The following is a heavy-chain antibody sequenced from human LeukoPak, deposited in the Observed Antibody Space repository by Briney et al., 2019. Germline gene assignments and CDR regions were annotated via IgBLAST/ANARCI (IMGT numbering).Heavy chain of an antibody. V-gene: IGHV4-38-2*01. D-gene: IGHD3-3*01. J-gene: IGHJ4*02. Sequence: PSETLSLTCAVSDYSISSGFYWGWIRQPPGKGLEWIGSISHRGSTYYNPSLKSRVTISVDTSNNQFSLKLSSVTAADTAVYYCARSFWSDYYAFDYWGREPWSPSPQ. CDR3: ARSFWSDYYAFDY. CDR2: ISHRGST. CDR1: DYSISSGFY.